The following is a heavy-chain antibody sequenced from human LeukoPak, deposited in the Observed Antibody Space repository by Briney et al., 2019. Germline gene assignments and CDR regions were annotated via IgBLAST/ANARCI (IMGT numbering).Heavy chain of an antibody. J-gene: IGHJ4*02. V-gene: IGHV4-59*01. CDR2: IYNSGST. Sequence: SETLSLTCNVSGGSISIYYWSWIRQPPGKGLEWIGYIYNSGSTIYNPSLRSRVTISVDTSKNQFSLKLNSVTAADTAVYYCVRDRELTYWSQGTLVTVSS. D-gene: IGHD1-26*01. CDR3: VRDRELTY. CDR1: GGSISIYY.